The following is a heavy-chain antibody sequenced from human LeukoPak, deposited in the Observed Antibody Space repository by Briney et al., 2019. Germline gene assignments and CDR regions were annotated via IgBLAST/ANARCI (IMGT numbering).Heavy chain of an antibody. V-gene: IGHV3-13*04. CDR2: IGTADDT. J-gene: IGHJ6*02. CDR1: GFTYSSFD. D-gene: IGHD6-25*01. Sequence: GGSLRISCVDSGFTYSSFDMQRGRKTTGKKLKLVSAIGTADDTFYPAAVKGLFTISRDDAKNSLYLQMSNLRVGDTAVYYCARSGYYHYYGLDVWGQGTTVTVSS. CDR3: ARSGYYHYYGLDV.